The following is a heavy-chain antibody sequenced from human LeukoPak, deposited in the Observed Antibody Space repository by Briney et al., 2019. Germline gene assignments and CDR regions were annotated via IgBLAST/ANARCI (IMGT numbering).Heavy chain of an antibody. V-gene: IGHV4-31*03. CDR2: IYYSGST. CDR1: GGSISSGGYY. Sequence: PSETLSLTCTVSGGSISSGGYYWSWIRQHPGKGLEWIGYIYYSGSTYYNPSLKSRVTISVDTSKNQFSLKLSSVTAADTAIYYCARARGSWPNNWFDPWGQGTLVTVSS. CDR3: ARARGSWPNNWFDP. J-gene: IGHJ5*02. D-gene: IGHD6-13*01.